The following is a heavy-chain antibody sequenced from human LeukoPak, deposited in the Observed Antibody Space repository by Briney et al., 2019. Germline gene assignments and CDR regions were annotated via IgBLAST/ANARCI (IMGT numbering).Heavy chain of an antibody. CDR3: ASYDSSGYPVKGAFDI. CDR2: IYYSGST. J-gene: IGHJ3*02. CDR1: GGSISSSSYY. V-gene: IGHV4-39*07. D-gene: IGHD3-22*01. Sequence: SETLSLTCTVSGGSISSSSYYWGWIRQPPGKGLEWIGSIYYSGSTYYNPSLKSRVTISVDTSKNQFSLKLSSVTAADTAVYYCASYDSSGYPVKGAFDIWGQGTMVTVSS.